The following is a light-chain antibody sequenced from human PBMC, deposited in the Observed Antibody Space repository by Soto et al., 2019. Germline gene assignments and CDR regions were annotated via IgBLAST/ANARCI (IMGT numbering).Light chain of an antibody. CDR1: SSDVGVYNS. CDR2: DVS. V-gene: IGLV2-8*01. CDR3: SSYAGTNIV. Sequence: QSVLTQPPSASGSPGQSVTISCTGTSSDVGVYNSVSWYQQHPAQAPKLMIYDVSKRPSGVPDRFSGSKSGNTASLTVSGLQAEDEADYYCSSYAGTNIVFGTGTKVTVL. J-gene: IGLJ1*01.